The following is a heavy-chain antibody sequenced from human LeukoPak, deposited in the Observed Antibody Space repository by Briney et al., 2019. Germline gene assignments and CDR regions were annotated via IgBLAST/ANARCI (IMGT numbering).Heavy chain of an antibody. Sequence: GASVKVSCKASGYTLTRYDINWVRQATGQGLEWMGWMNPNSGNTGYAQKFQGRVTMTRNTSISTAYMELSSLSSEDTAVYYCARGIMITFGGVIESVWFDPWGQGTLVTVSS. CDR3: ARGIMITFGGVIESVWFDP. CDR1: GYTLTRYD. J-gene: IGHJ5*02. CDR2: MNPNSGNT. D-gene: IGHD3-16*02. V-gene: IGHV1-8*01.